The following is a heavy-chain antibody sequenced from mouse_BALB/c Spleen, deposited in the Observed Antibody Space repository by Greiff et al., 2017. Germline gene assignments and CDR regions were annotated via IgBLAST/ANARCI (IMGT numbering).Heavy chain of an antibody. D-gene: IGHD2-4*01. CDR1: GFTFSSYA. V-gene: IGHV5-6-5*01. Sequence: EVKLVESGGGLVKPGGSLKLSCAASGFTFSSYAMSWVRQTPEKRLEWVASISSGGSTYYPDSVKGRFTISRDNARNILYLQMSSLRSEGTAMYYCARRGVITRAMDYWGQGTSVTVSS. CDR2: ISSGGST. CDR3: ARRGVITRAMDY. J-gene: IGHJ4*01.